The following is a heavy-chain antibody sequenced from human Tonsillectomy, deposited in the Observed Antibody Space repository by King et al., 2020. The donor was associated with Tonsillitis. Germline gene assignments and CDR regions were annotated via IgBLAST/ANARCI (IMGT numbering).Heavy chain of an antibody. J-gene: IGHJ3*02. CDR1: GFTFSSYA. V-gene: IGHV3-30-3*01. CDR3: ARAGGEEYAFDN. CDR2: ISYDGSNK. D-gene: IGHD3-10*01. Sequence: VQLVESGGGVAQPGRSLRLSCAASGFTFSSYAVHWVRQAPGKGLEWVAVISYDGSNKYYADSVKGRFTISRDNSKNTLYLQMNSLRAEDTAVYYCARAGGEEYAFDNWGQGTMVTVSS.